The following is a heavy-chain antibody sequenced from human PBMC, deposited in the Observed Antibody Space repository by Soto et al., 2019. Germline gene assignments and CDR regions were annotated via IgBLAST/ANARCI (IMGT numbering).Heavy chain of an antibody. V-gene: IGHV3-21*01. CDR1: GFTFSSYS. CDR2: ISSSSSYI. CDR3: ARDKPAIFFGSGLTAPI. D-gene: IGHD3-10*01. Sequence: LGGSLRLSCAASGFTFSSYSMNWVRQAPGKGLEWVSSISSSSSYIYYADSVKGRFTISRDNAKNSLYLQMNSLRAEDTAVYYCARDKPAIFFGSGLTAPIWGQGTLVTVSS. J-gene: IGHJ4*02.